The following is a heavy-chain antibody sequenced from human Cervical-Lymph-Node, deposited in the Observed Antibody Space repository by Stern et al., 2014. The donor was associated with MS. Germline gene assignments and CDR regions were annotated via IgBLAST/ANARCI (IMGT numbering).Heavy chain of an antibody. CDR2: IYYSGST. CDR3: ARHLGDYIGWFDP. V-gene: IGHV4-39*01. J-gene: IGHJ5*02. CDR1: GGSISSSSYY. Sequence: VQLVESGPGLVKPSETLSLTCTVSGGSISSSSYYWGWIRQPPGKGLEWIGSIYYSGSTYYNPSLQSRVTISVDTSKKQFFLKLSSVTAADTAVYYCARHLGDYIGWFDPWGQGTLVTVSS. D-gene: IGHD4-17*01.